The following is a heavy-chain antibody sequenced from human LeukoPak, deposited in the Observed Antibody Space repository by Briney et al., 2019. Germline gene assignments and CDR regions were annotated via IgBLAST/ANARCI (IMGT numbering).Heavy chain of an antibody. CDR2: INPNSGGT. J-gene: IGHJ6*03. Sequence: ASVKVSCKASGYTFTGYYMHWVRQAPGQGLEWMGWINPNSGGTNYAQKFQGRVTMTRDTSISTAYMELSRLRSDDTAVYYCARVRGDYGEDSYYYYMDVWGKGTTVTISS. CDR1: GYTFTGYY. CDR3: ARVRGDYGEDSYYYYMDV. D-gene: IGHD4-17*01. V-gene: IGHV1-2*02.